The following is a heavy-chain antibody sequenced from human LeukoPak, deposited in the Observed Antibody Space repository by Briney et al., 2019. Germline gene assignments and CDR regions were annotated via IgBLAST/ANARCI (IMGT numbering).Heavy chain of an antibody. D-gene: IGHD5-12*01. V-gene: IGHV4-4*02. CDR1: GGSISSSNW. Sequence: SGTLSLTCAVSGGSISSSNWWSWLRQPPGKWLEWIGEIYHSGSTNYNPSLKSRVTISVDKSKNQFSLKLSSVAAADTAVYYCTNGAYSGYNYRPREDAFDIWGQGTMVTVSS. CDR2: IYHSGST. J-gene: IGHJ3*02. CDR3: TNGAYSGYNYRPREDAFDI.